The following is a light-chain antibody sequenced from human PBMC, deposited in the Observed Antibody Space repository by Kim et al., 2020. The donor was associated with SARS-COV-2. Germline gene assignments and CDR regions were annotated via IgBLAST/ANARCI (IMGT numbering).Light chain of an antibody. Sequence: ATINCKSSQSVIYSSNNKKYLAWYQQKPGQPPKLLIYWASTRESGVPDRFSGSGSGTDFTLTISSLQAEDVAVYYCQQYYSTPWTFGQGTKVDIK. V-gene: IGKV4-1*01. CDR1: QSVIYSSNNKKY. J-gene: IGKJ1*01. CDR2: WAS. CDR3: QQYYSTPWT.